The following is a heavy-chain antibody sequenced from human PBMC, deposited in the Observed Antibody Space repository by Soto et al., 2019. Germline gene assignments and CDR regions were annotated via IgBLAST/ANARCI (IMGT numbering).Heavy chain of an antibody. J-gene: IGHJ5*02. CDR2: TSSSSGTI. V-gene: IGHV3-48*01. CDR3: ARVKVSGDWSWFDP. D-gene: IGHD2-21*02. CDR1: GFIFSSYS. Sequence: GGSLRLSCAASGFIFSSYSMNWVRQAPGKGLEWVSYTSSSSGTIYYADSVKGRFTISRDNAKNSLYLQMNSLRVEDTAVYYFARVKVSGDWSWFDPWGQGTVVTVSS.